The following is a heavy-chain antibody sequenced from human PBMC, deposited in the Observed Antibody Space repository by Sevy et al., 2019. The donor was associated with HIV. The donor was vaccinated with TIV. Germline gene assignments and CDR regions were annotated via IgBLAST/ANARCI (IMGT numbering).Heavy chain of an antibody. V-gene: IGHV3-23*01. CDR1: GFTFSSYA. CDR2: ISGSGGST. Sequence: GGYLRLSCAASGFTFSSYAMNWVRQAPGKGLEWVSAISGSGGSTYYADSVKGRFTISRDNSKNTLYLQMNSLRAEDTTVYYCAKSPLRNFHWLTYFQHWGQGTEVTVSS. J-gene: IGHJ1*01. D-gene: IGHD3-9*01. CDR3: AKSPLRNFHWLTYFQH.